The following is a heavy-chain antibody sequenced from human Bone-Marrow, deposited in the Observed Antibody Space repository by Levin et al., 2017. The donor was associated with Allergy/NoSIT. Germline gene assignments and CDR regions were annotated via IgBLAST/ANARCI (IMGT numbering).Heavy chain of an antibody. CDR2: ITSSSTYI. CDR3: ATILPRGGYDPYFDY. D-gene: IGHD5-12*01. CDR1: GFTFSSYT. J-gene: IGHJ4*02. V-gene: IGHV3-21*01. Sequence: GGSLRLSCAASGFTFSSYTMNWVRQAPGKGLEWVSSITSSSTYIYYADSVKGRFTVSRDNAKKSLYLQMNSLRVEDTALYYCATILPRGGYDPYFDYWGQGTLVTVSS.